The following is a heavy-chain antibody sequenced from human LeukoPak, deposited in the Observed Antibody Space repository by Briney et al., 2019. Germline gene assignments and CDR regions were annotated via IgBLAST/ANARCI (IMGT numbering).Heavy chain of an antibody. CDR1: GGSINNYY. J-gene: IGHJ4*02. V-gene: IGHV4-59*12. D-gene: IGHD3-16*02. Sequence: SETLSLTCTVSGGSINNYYWSWIRQPPGKGLEWIGSIYYSGSTYYNPSLKSRVTISVDTSKNQFSLKLSSVTAADTAVYYCARDLGGVISYWGQGTLVTVSS. CDR2: IYYSGST. CDR3: ARDLGGVISY.